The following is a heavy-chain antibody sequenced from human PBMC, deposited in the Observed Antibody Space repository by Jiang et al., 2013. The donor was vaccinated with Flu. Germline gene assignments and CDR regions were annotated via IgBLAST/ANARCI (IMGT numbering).Heavy chain of an antibody. V-gene: IGHV3-21*01. CDR3: AILTTVTTSGAPEFHDAFDI. CDR2: ISSSSSYI. D-gene: IGHD4-17*01. J-gene: IGHJ3*02. CDR1: GFTFSSYS. Sequence: VQLVESGGGLVKPGGSLRLSCAASGFTFSSYSMNWVRQAPGKGLEWVSSISSSSSYIYYVDSVKGRFTISRDNAKNSLYLQMNSLRAEDTAVYYCAILTTVTTSGAPEFHDAFDIWGQG.